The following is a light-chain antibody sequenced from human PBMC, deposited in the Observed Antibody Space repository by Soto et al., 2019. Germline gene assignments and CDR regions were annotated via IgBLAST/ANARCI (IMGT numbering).Light chain of an antibody. CDR1: SSDVGSYNL. Sequence: QSALTQPASVSGSPGQSITISCTGTSSDVGSYNLVSWYQQYPGKAPKLMIYEGSKRPSGVSNRFSGSKSGNSASLTIFGLQAEDEADYYCCSYAGSVTYVFGTGTKVTVL. CDR3: CSYAGSVTYV. J-gene: IGLJ1*01. CDR2: EGS. V-gene: IGLV2-23*01.